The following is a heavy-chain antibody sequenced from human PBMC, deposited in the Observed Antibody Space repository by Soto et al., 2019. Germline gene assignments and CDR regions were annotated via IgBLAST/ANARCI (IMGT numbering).Heavy chain of an antibody. Sequence: GESLKISCAASGFTFSSYSMNWVRQAPGKGLEWVSYISSSSSTIYYADSVKGRFTISRDNAKNSLYLQMNSLRAEDTAVYYCARYSGYDSSGYDWVYFDYWGQGTLVTVSS. J-gene: IGHJ4*02. CDR3: ARYSGYDSSGYDWVYFDY. V-gene: IGHV3-48*01. D-gene: IGHD5-12*01. CDR1: GFTFSSYS. CDR2: ISSSSSTI.